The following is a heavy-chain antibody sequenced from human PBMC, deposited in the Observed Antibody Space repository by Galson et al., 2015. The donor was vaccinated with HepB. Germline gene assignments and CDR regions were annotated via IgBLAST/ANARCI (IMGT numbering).Heavy chain of an antibody. CDR2: ISYDGSNK. J-gene: IGHJ6*02. Sequence: SLRLSCAASGFTFSSYAMHWVRRAPGKGLEWVAVISYDGSNKYYADSVKGRFTISRDNSKNTLYLQMNSLRAEDTAVYYCARVATITIVYYGMDVWGQGTTVTVSS. V-gene: IGHV3-30*04. CDR1: GFTFSSYA. D-gene: IGHD5-12*01. CDR3: ARVATITIVYYGMDV.